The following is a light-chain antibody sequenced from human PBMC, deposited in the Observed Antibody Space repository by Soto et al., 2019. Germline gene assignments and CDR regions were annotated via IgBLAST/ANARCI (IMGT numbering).Light chain of an antibody. V-gene: IGKV3-11*01. Sequence: EIVLTQSPATLSLSPGERATISCRASQSIGNYLAWHQQKPGQAPTLLIFDASNRATGVPARFSGSGSGTDFTLTISSLQSEDFAVYYCQQYNNWPPWTFGQGTKVDIK. CDR3: QQYNNWPPWT. J-gene: IGKJ1*01. CDR1: QSIGNY. CDR2: DAS.